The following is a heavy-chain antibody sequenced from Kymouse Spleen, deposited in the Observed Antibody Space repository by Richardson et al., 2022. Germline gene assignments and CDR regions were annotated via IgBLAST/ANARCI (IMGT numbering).Heavy chain of an antibody. J-gene: IGHJ4*02. CDR2: IRSKANSYAT. CDR1: GFTFSGSA. Sequence: EVQLVESGGGLVQPGGSLKLSCAASGFTFSGSAMHWVRQASGKGLEWVGRIRSKANSYATAYAASVKGRFTISRDDSKNTAYLQMNSLKTEDTAVYYCTRQKQLVFDYWGQGTLVTVSS. D-gene: IGHD6-6*01. V-gene: IGHV3-73*02. CDR3: TRQKQLVFDY.